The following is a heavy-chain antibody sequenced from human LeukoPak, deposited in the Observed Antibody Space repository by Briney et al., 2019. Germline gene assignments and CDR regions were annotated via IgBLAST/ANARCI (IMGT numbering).Heavy chain of an antibody. CDR1: GFTFSSYS. CDR2: ISSSSSYI. D-gene: IGHD5-24*01. CDR3: ARDGEMVGIDY. J-gene: IGHJ4*02. Sequence: SGGSLRLSCAASGFTFSSYSMNWVRQAPGKGLEWVSSISSSSSYIYYADSVKGRFTISRDNAKNSLYLQMNSLRAEDTAVYYCARDGEMVGIDYWGQGTLVTVSS. V-gene: IGHV3-21*01.